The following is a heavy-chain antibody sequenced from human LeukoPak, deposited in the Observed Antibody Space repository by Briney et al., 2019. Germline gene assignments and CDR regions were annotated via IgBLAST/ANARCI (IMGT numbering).Heavy chain of an antibody. J-gene: IGHJ5*02. CDR2: INPTSGST. CDR3: AREGYFDWFNWFDP. V-gene: IGHV1-2*02. D-gene: IGHD3-9*01. CDR1: GYTFTVYS. Sequence: ASVKVSCKASGYTFTVYSMHWVRQAPGQGLEWMGWINPTSGSTNYAQKFQGRVTMTRDTSISTASMELSRLRSDNTGVYSCAREGYFDWFNWFDPWGQGTLVTVSS.